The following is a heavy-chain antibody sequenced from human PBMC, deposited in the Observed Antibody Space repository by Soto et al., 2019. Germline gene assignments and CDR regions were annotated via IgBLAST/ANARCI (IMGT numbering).Heavy chain of an antibody. Sequence: EVQLVESGGGLVKPGGSLRLSCAASGFTFSNGWMSWVRQAPGKGLERVGRIKSKVAGGTTDYSGPVNGRFTISRDDSKDTLYLQMNSLRAQDTAVYYCTTTSPPTFCDGGSCYSVQTKIHDPWGQGALVTVSS. CDR2: IKSKVAGGTT. D-gene: IGHD2-21*02. J-gene: IGHJ5*02. CDR3: TTTSPPTFCDGGSCYSVQTKIHDP. CDR1: GFTFSNGW. V-gene: IGHV3-15*01.